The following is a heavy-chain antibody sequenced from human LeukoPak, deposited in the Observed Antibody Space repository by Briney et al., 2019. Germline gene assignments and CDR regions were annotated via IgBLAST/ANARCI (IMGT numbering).Heavy chain of an antibody. D-gene: IGHD6-19*01. CDR2: INPNSGGT. V-gene: IGHV1-2*02. Sequence: ASVKVPCKASGYTFTSYYMHWVRQAPGQGLEWMGWINPNSGGTNYAQKFQGRVTMTRDTSISTAYMELSRLRSDDTAVYYCARAMAVAGEYNWFDPWGQGTLVTVSS. J-gene: IGHJ5*02. CDR3: ARAMAVAGEYNWFDP. CDR1: GYTFTSYY.